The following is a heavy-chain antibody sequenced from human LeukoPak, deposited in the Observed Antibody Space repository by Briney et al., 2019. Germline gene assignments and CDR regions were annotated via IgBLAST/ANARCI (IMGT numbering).Heavy chain of an antibody. D-gene: IGHD5-12*01. J-gene: IGHJ4*02. CDR1: GYTFTGYY. V-gene: IGHV1-18*04. CDR3: ARDQNGGYGGADY. Sequence: GASVKVSCKASGYTFTGYYMHWVRQAPGQGLERMGWISTYNGNTNYAQKLQSRVTTTTDTSTSTAYMEVRSLRSDDTAVYYCARDQNGGYGGADYWGQGTLVTVSS. CDR2: ISTYNGNT.